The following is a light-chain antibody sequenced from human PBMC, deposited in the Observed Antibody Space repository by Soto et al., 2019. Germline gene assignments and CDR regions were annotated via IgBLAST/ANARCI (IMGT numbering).Light chain of an antibody. CDR2: KVS. CDR3: MQGTHWPFT. J-gene: IGKJ3*01. CDR1: QSLAYTDGNTY. Sequence: DVVMTQSPLSLPVTLGQPASISCRSSQSLAYTDGNTYLTWFQQRPGQSPRRLIYKVSYRDSGVPDRFSGGGSDTDFTLKISRVEAEDFGIYYCMQGTHWPFTFGPGTKVDIK. V-gene: IGKV2-30*01.